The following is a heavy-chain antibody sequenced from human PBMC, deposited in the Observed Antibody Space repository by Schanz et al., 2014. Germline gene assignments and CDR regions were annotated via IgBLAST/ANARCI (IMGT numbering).Heavy chain of an antibody. Sequence: EVQLVQSGGGLIQPGGSLRLSCAASGFIFGSSVMAWVRQAPGKGLEWVSAISGSGGSTYYADSVKGRFTISRDNSRDTVYLQMNSLRADDTAMYYCARWFLIRGVILDSWGQGTLVTVSS. CDR1: GFIFGSSV. CDR3: ARWFLIRGVILDS. D-gene: IGHD3-10*01. CDR2: ISGSGGST. V-gene: IGHV3-23*04. J-gene: IGHJ4*02.